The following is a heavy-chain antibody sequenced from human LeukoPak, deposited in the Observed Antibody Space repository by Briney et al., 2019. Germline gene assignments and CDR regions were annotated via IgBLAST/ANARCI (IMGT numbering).Heavy chain of an antibody. D-gene: IGHD6-19*01. CDR1: GFTVSSNY. Sequence: GGSLRLSCAASGFTVSSNYMSWVRRAPGKGLEWVSLIYSGGVTYYADSVKGRFTISRDNSKNTLYLQMNSLRAEDTAVYYCARDLSSGSYYFDYWGQGTLVTVSS. CDR3: ARDLSSGSYYFDY. J-gene: IGHJ4*02. V-gene: IGHV3-53*01. CDR2: IYSGGVT.